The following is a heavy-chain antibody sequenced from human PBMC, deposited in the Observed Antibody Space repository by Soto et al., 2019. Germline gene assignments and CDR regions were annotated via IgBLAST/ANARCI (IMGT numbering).Heavy chain of an antibody. V-gene: IGHV3-9*01. CDR1: GFTFDDYA. CDR3: AKDGFSGNSTNRFAP. Sequence: GGSLRLSCAASGFTFDDYAMHWVRQAPGKGLEWVSGISWNSGSVGYADSVKGRFTISRDNTRNSLYLQMNSLRPEDTAFYYCAKDGFSGNSTNRFAPWGQGTLVTVSS. CDR2: ISWNSGSV. D-gene: IGHD3-10*01. J-gene: IGHJ5*02.